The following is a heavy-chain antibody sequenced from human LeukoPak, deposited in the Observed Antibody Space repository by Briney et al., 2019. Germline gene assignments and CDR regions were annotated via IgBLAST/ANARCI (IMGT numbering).Heavy chain of an antibody. J-gene: IGHJ6*03. V-gene: IGHV3-7*01. Sequence: PGGSLRLSCAASGFTFSSYWMSWVRQAPGKGLEWVANIKQDGSEKYYVDSVKGRFTISRDNAKNSLYLQMNSLRAEDTAVYYCARGDGDSYYYYYYMDVWGKGTTVTISS. CDR2: IKQDGSEK. CDR1: GFTFSSYW. D-gene: IGHD4-17*01. CDR3: ARGDGDSYYYYYYMDV.